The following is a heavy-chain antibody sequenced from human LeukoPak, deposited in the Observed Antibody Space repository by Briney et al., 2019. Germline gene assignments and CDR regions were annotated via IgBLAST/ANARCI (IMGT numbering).Heavy chain of an antibody. Sequence: GGSLRLSCAASRFTFSSYAMSWVRQAPGKGLEWVSAISGSGGSTYYADSVKGRFTISRDNSKNTLYLQMNSLRAEDTAVYYCAKDHANTPVVTNWGQGILVSVSS. V-gene: IGHV3-23*01. D-gene: IGHD2-21*02. J-gene: IGHJ4*02. CDR2: ISGSGGST. CDR3: AKDHANTPVVTN. CDR1: RFTFSSYA.